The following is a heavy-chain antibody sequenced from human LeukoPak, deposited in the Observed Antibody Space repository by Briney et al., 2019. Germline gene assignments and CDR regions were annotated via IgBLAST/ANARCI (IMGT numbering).Heavy chain of an antibody. V-gene: IGHV4-34*01. CDR3: ARARWNYYFDH. CDR1: GGSFSGYY. CDR2: INHSGST. Sequence: SETPSLTCAVYGGSFSGYYWSWIRQPPGKGLEWIGEINHSGSTNYNPSLKSRVTISVDTSKNQFSLKLSSVTAADTAVYYCARARWNYYFDHWGQGTLVTVSS. D-gene: IGHD1-7*01. J-gene: IGHJ4*02.